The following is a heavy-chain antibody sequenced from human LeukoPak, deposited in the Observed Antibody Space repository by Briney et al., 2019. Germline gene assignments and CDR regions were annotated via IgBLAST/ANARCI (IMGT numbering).Heavy chain of an antibody. CDR3: ARAHRYCSSTSCYKLDY. Sequence: ASVKVSCKASGYTFTSYGISWVRQAPGQGLEWMGWISAYNGNTNHAQKLQGRVTMTTDTSTSTAYMELRSLRSDDTAVYYCARAHRYCSSTSCYKLDYWGQGTLVTVSS. V-gene: IGHV1-18*01. J-gene: IGHJ4*02. D-gene: IGHD2-2*02. CDR1: GYTFTSYG. CDR2: ISAYNGNT.